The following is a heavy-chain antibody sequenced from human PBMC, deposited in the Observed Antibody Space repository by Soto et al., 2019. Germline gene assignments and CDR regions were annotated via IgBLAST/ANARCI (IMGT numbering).Heavy chain of an antibody. CDR3: AKDEVRTPSLYAMDV. CDR1: GFTFSTYG. J-gene: IGHJ6*02. Sequence: QVQLMESGGGVVQPGRSLRLSCAASGFTFSTYGMHWVRQAPGKGLEWVALISYDGSNRNSADSVKGRFTISRDNSKNTLYLQMNSLRVEDTAVYYCAKDEVRTPSLYAMDVWGQGNTVTVSS. CDR2: ISYDGSNR. V-gene: IGHV3-30*18. D-gene: IGHD3-10*01.